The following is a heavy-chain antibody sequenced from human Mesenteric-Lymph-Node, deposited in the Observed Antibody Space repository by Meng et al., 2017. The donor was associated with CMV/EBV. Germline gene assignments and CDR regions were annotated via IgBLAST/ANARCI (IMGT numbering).Heavy chain of an antibody. D-gene: IGHD3-22*01. CDR2: VHHSGTT. J-gene: IGHJ4*02. CDR3: ARRGNYDSDYSEY. CDR1: GDSISNSTYY. Sequence: LLQHSGPVLVKPSGPLSLSVSVSGDSISNSTYYWTWIRQPPGKGLEWIGSVHHSGTTYYTPSLKGRLTISVDTSANLFSLRLSTVTAADTATYYCARRGNYDSDYSEYWGQGTLVTVSS. V-gene: IGHV4-39*01.